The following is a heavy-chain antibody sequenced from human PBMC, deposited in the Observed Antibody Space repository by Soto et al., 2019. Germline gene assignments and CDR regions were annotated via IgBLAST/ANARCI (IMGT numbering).Heavy chain of an antibody. CDR1: GGSISSYY. Sequence: SETLSLTCTVSGGSISSYYWSWIRQPPGKGLEWIGYIYYSGSTNYNPSLKSRVTISVDTSKNQFSLKLSSVTAADTAVYYCARAGGPSRTTDNWFDPCGKGPLVTVSS. J-gene: IGHJ5*02. CDR2: IYYSGST. V-gene: IGHV4-59*01. D-gene: IGHD4-17*01. CDR3: ARAGGPSRTTDNWFDP.